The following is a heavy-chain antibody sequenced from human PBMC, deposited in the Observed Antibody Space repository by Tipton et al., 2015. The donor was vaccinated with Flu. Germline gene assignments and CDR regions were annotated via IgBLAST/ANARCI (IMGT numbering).Heavy chain of an antibody. CDR3: ARVPNPAVVPDSTYAFDF. CDR2: IDPNSGDT. Sequence: QLVQSGAEVKKPGASVKVSCKASGYTFTDYYLRWVRQAPRQGLEWMGWIDPNSGDTNSAQAFQGRVTMTRDTSISTVYMELTRLRSDDTAVYYCARVPNPAVVPDSTYAFDFWGLGTMVTVSS. V-gene: IGHV1-2*02. J-gene: IGHJ3*01. CDR1: GYTFTDYY. D-gene: IGHD2-2*01.